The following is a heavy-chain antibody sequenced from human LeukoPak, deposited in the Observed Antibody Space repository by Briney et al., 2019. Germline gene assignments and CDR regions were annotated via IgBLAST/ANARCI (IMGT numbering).Heavy chain of an antibody. V-gene: IGHV1-8*03. J-gene: IGHJ6*03. Sequence: EASVKVSCKASGYTFTSYDINWVRQATGQGLEWMGWMNPNSGNTGYAQKFQGRVTITRNTSISTAYMELSSLRSEDTAVYYCARGRRYCSNAACYSNYYYMDVWGTGTTVTVSS. D-gene: IGHD2-8*01. CDR3: ARGRRYCSNAACYSNYYYMDV. CDR2: MNPNSGNT. CDR1: GYTFTSYD.